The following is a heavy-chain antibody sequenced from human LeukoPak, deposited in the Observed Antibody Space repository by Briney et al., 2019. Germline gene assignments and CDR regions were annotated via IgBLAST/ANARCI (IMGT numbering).Heavy chain of an antibody. Sequence: GGSLRLSCAASGFTVSTDHMSWVRQAPGKGLEWVAVSYSGGSRYHAESVKGRFAISRDNSKNMLYLQMNSLRAEDTAVYYCARVWELSFDYWGQGTLVTVSS. J-gene: IGHJ4*02. CDR2: SYSGGSR. V-gene: IGHV3-53*01. CDR3: ARVWELSFDY. D-gene: IGHD1-26*01. CDR1: GFTVSTDH.